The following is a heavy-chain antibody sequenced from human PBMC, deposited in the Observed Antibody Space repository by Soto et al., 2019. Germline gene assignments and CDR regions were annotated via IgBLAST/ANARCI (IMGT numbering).Heavy chain of an antibody. D-gene: IGHD6-19*01. CDR3: ARGPGSSDWRFSYYYMDV. CDR2: MNPNSGDT. V-gene: IGHV1-8*01. Sequence: QVQLVQSGAEVKKPGASVKVSCTFTSYDINWVRQATGQGLEWMAWMNPNSGDTRYAQKLQGRVTMTRNTSSFTAYMELSSLRSEDTAVYYCARGPGSSDWRFSYYYMDVGGQGTTVTVSS. J-gene: IGHJ6*02. CDR1: FTSYD.